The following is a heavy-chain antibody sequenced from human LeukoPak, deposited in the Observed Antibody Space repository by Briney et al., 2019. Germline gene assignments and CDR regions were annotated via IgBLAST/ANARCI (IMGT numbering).Heavy chain of an antibody. Sequence: SQTLSLTCAISGDSVSSNSAAWNWIRQSPSRGLEWLGRTYYRSKWYNDYAVSVKSRITINPDASKNQFSLQLNSVTPEDTAVYYCAREGSSGWTSGYYFDYWGQGTLVTVSS. CDR3: AREGSSGWTSGYYFDY. V-gene: IGHV6-1*01. J-gene: IGHJ4*02. CDR1: GDSVSSNSAA. CDR2: TYYRSKWYN. D-gene: IGHD6-19*01.